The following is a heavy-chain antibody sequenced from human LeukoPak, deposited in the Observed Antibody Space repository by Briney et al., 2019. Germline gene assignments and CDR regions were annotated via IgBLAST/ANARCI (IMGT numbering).Heavy chain of an antibody. V-gene: IGHV3-30*01. Sequence: GRSLRLSCAASGFAFSTYAMHWVRQAPGKGLGWLAFMSYDGGDKYYAESVKGRFTISRDNSKNTLYLQMNSLRADDTAVYYCARDRPNSYQPGGYWGQGTLVTVSS. CDR1: GFAFSTYA. CDR3: ARDRPNSYQPGGY. J-gene: IGHJ4*02. D-gene: IGHD2-2*01. CDR2: MSYDGGDK.